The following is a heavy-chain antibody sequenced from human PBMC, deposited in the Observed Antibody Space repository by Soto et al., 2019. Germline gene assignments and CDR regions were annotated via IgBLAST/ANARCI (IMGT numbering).Heavy chain of an antibody. CDR2: IYYSGST. V-gene: IGHV4-30-4*01. Sequence: SETLSLTCTVSGGSISSGDYYWSWIRQPPGKGLEWIGYIYYSGSTYYNPSLKSRVTISVDTSKNQFSLKLSSVTAADTAVYYCARVNPSSNWFHPWGQGTLVTVSS. CDR1: GGSISSGDYY. J-gene: IGHJ5*02. CDR3: ARVNPSSNWFHP.